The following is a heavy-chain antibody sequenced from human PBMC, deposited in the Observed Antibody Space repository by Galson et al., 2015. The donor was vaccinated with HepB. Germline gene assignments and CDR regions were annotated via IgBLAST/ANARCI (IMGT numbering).Heavy chain of an antibody. CDR3: ARVGKVERPL. Sequence: SETLSLTCTVSGGSISTYYWNWIRQPPGKGLEWIGYIYYSGSTNYNPSLKSRVTISVDTSKNQFSLKLRSVTAADTAVYYCARVGKVERPLWGQGTLVTVSS. CDR2: IYYSGST. CDR1: GGSISTYY. V-gene: IGHV4-59*01. D-gene: IGHD1-1*01. J-gene: IGHJ4*02.